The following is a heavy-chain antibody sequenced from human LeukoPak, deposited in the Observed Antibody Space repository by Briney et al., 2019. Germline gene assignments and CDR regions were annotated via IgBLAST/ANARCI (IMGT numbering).Heavy chain of an antibody. V-gene: IGHV4-59*01. CDR1: GGSISSYY. CDR2: IYYSGST. J-gene: IGHJ4*02. CDR3: ARERGLSFGRTGSFDY. D-gene: IGHD1-14*01. Sequence: SETLSLTCTVSGGSISSYYWSWIRQPPGKGREWIGYIYYSGSTNYNPSLKSRVTISVDTSNNQFSLKLRSVTAADTAVYYCARERGLSFGRTGSFDYWGQGTLVTVSS.